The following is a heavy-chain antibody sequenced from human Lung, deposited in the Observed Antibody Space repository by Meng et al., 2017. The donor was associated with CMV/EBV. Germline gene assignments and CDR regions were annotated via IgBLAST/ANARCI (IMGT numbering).Heavy chain of an antibody. V-gene: IGHV1-2*02. CDR3: LTYTSSSHSFGP. Sequence: SVXVSXKASGDTPTADFMFWVRQAPGQGLEWMGWINSHSGATQYAQKFQGRVTMTRDTSISTVYMDLSSLRSDDTADYYCLTYTSSSHSFGPWGQGTLVTVSS. CDR1: GDTPTADF. CDR2: INSHSGAT. D-gene: IGHD6-6*01. J-gene: IGHJ5*02.